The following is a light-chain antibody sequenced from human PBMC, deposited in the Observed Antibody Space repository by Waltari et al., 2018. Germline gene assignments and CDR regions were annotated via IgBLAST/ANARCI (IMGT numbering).Light chain of an antibody. V-gene: IGLV1-47*01. CDR1: SSNICVNY. J-gene: IGLJ1*01. CDR2: RNN. CDR3: AAWDDSLYA. Sequence: QSVLTQPPSASGTPGQRVTISCSGSSSNICVNYVYWYQPLPGRAPKLLIYRNNQRPSGVPDRFSGSKSGTSASLAISGLRSEDEADYYCAAWDDSLYALGTGTKVSVL.